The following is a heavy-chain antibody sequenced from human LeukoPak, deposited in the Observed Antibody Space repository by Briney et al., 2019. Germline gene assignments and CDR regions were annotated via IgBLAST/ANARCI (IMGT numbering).Heavy chain of an antibody. CDR1: GFTFSSYA. CDR2: ISGSGDNT. V-gene: IGHV3-23*01. CDR3: AKGSYYDSSGSFYFDY. D-gene: IGHD3-22*01. J-gene: IGHJ4*02. Sequence: GGSLRLSCAASGFTFSSYAMSWVRQAPGKGLEWVSGISGSGDNTYYADSVKGWFTISRDNSKNTLYVQVNSLGTEDTAAYYCAKGSYYDSSGSFYFDYWGQGTLVTVSS.